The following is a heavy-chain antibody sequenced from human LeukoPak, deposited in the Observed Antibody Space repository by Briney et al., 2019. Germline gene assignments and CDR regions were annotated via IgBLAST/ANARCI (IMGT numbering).Heavy chain of an antibody. V-gene: IGHV1-69*04. D-gene: IGHD6-6*01. CDR1: GGTFSSYA. Sequence: SVKVSCKASGGTFSSYAISWVRQAPGQGLEWMGRIIPILGIANYAQKFQGRVTITADKSTSTAYMELSSLRSEDTAVYYCARAVAARHRTIGYWGQGTLVTVSS. CDR3: ARAVAARHRTIGY. CDR2: IIPILGIA. J-gene: IGHJ4*02.